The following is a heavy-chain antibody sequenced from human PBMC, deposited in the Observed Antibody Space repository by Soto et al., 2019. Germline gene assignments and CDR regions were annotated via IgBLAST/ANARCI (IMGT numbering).Heavy chain of an antibody. CDR3: ASLGYDSSEGYYYYGMDV. V-gene: IGHV3-53*01. CDR1: GFTVSSNY. CDR2: IYSGGST. Sequence: VGSLRLSCAASGFTVSSNYMSWVRQAPGKGLEWVSVIYSGGSTYYADSVKGRFTISRDNSKNTLYLQMNSLRAEDTAVYYCASLGYDSSEGYYYYGMDVWGQGTTVTVSS. J-gene: IGHJ6*02. D-gene: IGHD3-22*01.